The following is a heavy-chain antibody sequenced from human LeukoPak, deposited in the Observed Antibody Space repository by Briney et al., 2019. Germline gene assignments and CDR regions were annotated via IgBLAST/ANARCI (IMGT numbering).Heavy chain of an antibody. Sequence: GGPLRLSCAASGFTFSSYGMHWVRQAPGKGLEWVAVISYDGSNKYYADSVKGRFTISRDNSKNTLYLQMNSLRAEDTAVYYCAKGVYKVGATRGGFDYWGQGTLVTVSS. D-gene: IGHD1-26*01. CDR2: ISYDGSNK. J-gene: IGHJ4*02. CDR3: AKGVYKVGATRGGFDY. V-gene: IGHV3-30*18. CDR1: GFTFSSYG.